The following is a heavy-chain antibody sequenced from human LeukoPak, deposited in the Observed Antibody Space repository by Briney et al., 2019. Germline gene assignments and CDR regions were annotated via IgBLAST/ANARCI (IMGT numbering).Heavy chain of an antibody. CDR2: TYYRSKWYN. Sequence: SQTLSLTCAISGDSVSSNSAAWNWIRQSPSRGLEWLGRTYYRSKWYNDYAVSVKSRITINPDISKNQFSLQLNSVTPEDTAVYYCARAAVEYSSSWAKFDYWGQGTLVTVSS. CDR1: GDSVSSNSAA. CDR3: ARAAVEYSSSWAKFDY. D-gene: IGHD6-6*01. V-gene: IGHV6-1*01. J-gene: IGHJ4*02.